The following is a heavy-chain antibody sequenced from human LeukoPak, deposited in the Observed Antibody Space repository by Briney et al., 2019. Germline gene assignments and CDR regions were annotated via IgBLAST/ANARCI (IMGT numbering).Heavy chain of an antibody. Sequence: SQTLSLTCTVSGGSISSGGYYWSWIRQPPGKGLEWIGEINHSGSTNYNPSLKSRVTISVDTSKNQFSLKLSSVTAADTAVYYCAGDCSSTSCHPGWFDPWGQGTLVTVSS. CDR3: AGDCSSTSCHPGWFDP. V-gene: IGHV4-31*03. D-gene: IGHD2-2*01. CDR2: INHSGST. CDR1: GGSISSGGYY. J-gene: IGHJ5*02.